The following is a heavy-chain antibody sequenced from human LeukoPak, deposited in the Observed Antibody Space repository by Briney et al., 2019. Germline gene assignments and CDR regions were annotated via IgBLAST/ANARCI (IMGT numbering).Heavy chain of an antibody. J-gene: IGHJ6*03. CDR3: ARPMYSSSWYGAQITGYYMDV. CDR2: IYHTGST. V-gene: IGHV4-59*02. D-gene: IGHD6-13*01. CDR1: GGSVSDYY. Sequence: SETLSLTCTISGGSVSDYYWSWIRQSPGKGLEWIVYIYHTGSTSYSPSLKSRVTISADTSQNQFSLKLSSVTAADTAVYYCARPMYSSSWYGAQITGYYMDVWGKGTTVTISS.